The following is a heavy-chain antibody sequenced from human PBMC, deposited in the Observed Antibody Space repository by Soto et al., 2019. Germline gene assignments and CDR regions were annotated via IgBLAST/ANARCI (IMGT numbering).Heavy chain of an antibody. J-gene: IGHJ3*02. CDR2: IYYSGST. V-gene: IGHV4-39*01. Sequence: QLQLQESGPGLVKPSETLSLTCTVSGGSISSSSYYWGWIRQPPGKGREWIGSIYYSGSTYYNPSLKSRVTISVDTSKNQFSLKLSSVTAADTAVYYCARAHCSSTSCYEVCFSHAFDIWGQGTMVTVSS. CDR3: ARAHCSSTSCYEVCFSHAFDI. D-gene: IGHD2-2*01. CDR1: GGSISSSSYY.